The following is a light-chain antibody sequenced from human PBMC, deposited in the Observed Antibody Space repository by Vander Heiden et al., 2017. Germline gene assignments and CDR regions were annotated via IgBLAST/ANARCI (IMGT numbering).Light chain of an antibody. CDR3: QQYGSSPRDT. V-gene: IGKV3-20*01. Sequence: EMVLPQPPGTLSLSPGERATLSCRASQSVSSSYLAWYQQKPGQAPRLLIYGASSRATGIPDRFSGSGSGTDFTLTISRLEPEDFAVYYCQQYGSSPRDTFGQGTKLEIK. CDR1: QSVSSSY. CDR2: GAS. J-gene: IGKJ2*01.